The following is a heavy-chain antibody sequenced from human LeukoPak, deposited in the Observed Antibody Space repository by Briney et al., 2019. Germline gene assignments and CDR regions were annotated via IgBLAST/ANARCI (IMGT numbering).Heavy chain of an antibody. CDR1: GFTFSSYG. CDR3: AINRLFDP. V-gene: IGHV3-30*03. CDR2: ISYDGSNK. J-gene: IGHJ5*02. Sequence: PGGSLRLSCAASGFTFSSYGMPWVRQAPGKGLEWVAVISYDGSNKYYADSVKGRFTISRDNSKNTLYLQMNSLRAEDTAVYYCAINRLFDPWGQGTLVTVSS.